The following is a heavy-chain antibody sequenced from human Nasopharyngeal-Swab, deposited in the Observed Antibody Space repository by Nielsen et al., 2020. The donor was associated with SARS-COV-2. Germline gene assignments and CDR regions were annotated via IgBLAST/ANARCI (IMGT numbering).Heavy chain of an antibody. CDR2: ISSSSSYI. Sequence: WIRQPPGKGLEWVSSISSSSSYIYYADSVKGRFTTSRDNAKNSLYLQMNSLRAEDTAVYYCARRLTGGDYWGQGTLVTVSS. CDR3: ARRLTGGDY. V-gene: IGHV3-21*01. D-gene: IGHD3-9*01. J-gene: IGHJ4*02.